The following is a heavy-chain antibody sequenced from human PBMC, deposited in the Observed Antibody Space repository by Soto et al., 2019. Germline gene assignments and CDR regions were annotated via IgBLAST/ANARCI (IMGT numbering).Heavy chain of an antibody. CDR1: GFTVSSKY. CDR3: AMDDVHCSGGICYGLPMDV. D-gene: IGHD2-15*01. J-gene: IGHJ6*03. CDR2: IQRGGSI. V-gene: IGHV3-66*01. Sequence: EVQLVESGGGLVQPGGSLRLSCAASGFTVSSKYMSWVRQAPGKGLEWVAVIQRGGSIYYADSVKGRFAISRDSSKNTLYLQMNSLRVEDTAVYYCAMDDVHCSGGICYGLPMDVWGKGTTVTVSS.